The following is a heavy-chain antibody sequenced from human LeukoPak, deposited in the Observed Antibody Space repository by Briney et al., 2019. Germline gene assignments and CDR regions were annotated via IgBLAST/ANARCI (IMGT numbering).Heavy chain of an antibody. CDR1: GGTFSSYA. CDR3: ASASVIGDFLIWSH. V-gene: IGHV1-69*04. CDR2: IIPILGIA. Sequence: ASVKVSCKASGGTFSSYAISWVRQAPGQGLEWMGRIIPILGIANYAQKFQGRVTITADKSTSTAYVELSSLRSEDTAVYYCASASVIGDFLIWSHWGQGTLVTVSS. D-gene: IGHD3/OR15-3a*01. J-gene: IGHJ4*02.